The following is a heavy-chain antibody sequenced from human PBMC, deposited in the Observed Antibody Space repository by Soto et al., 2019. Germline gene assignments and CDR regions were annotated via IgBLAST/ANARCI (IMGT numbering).Heavy chain of an antibody. CDR2: ISGSGGST. V-gene: IGHV3-23*01. D-gene: IGHD3-10*01. CDR1: GFTFSSYA. J-gene: IGHJ4*02. Sequence: GGSLRLSCAASGFTFSSYAMSWVRQAPGKGLEWVSGISGSGGSTYYADSVKGRFTISRDNAKNTLYLQMNSLRAEDTAVYYCAVFRGALDYWGQGTLVTVSS. CDR3: AVFRGALDY.